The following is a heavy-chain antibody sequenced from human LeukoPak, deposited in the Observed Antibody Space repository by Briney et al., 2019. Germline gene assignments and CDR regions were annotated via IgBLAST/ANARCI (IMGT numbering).Heavy chain of an antibody. V-gene: IGHV3-48*01. Sequence: GTLSLTCAASGGSISSSNWWSWVRQPPGKGLEWISYISSSRSSIHYADSVRGRFTISRDNAGNSLFLQMNSLRAEDTAVYYCARGSSSLSSDFDSWGQGTLVTVSS. CDR1: GGSISSSN. CDR2: ISSSRSSI. J-gene: IGHJ4*02. CDR3: ARGSSSLSSDFDS.